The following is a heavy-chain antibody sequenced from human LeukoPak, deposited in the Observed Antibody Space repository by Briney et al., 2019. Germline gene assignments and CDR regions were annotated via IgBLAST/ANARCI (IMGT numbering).Heavy chain of an antibody. Sequence: GESLKISCKGSGYNFTSYWIGWVRQMPGKGLEWMGIIYPGDSDTRYSPSFQGQVTISADKSISTAYLQWSSLKASDTAMYYCARPYCSSTSCYGYFQHWGQGTLVTVSS. J-gene: IGHJ1*01. CDR1: GYNFTSYW. V-gene: IGHV5-51*01. CDR3: ARPYCSSTSCYGYFQH. CDR2: IYPGDSDT. D-gene: IGHD2-2*01.